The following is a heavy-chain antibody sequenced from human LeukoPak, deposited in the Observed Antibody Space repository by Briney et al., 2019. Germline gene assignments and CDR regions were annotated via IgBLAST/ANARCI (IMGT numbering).Heavy chain of an antibody. CDR3: ARDRNVQRWLPLPHLDY. D-gene: IGHD5-24*01. J-gene: IGHJ4*02. CDR1: RFACRNYS. Sequence: PGRSRTLSCAASRFACRNYSMHWVRQAPDKGLELVAVISYDGSNKWYADSVKGRLTISRDNSKNTLYLQMNSLRVEDTAMYYCARDRNVQRWLPLPHLDYWGQGTLVTVSS. CDR2: ISYDGSNK. V-gene: IGHV3-30*03.